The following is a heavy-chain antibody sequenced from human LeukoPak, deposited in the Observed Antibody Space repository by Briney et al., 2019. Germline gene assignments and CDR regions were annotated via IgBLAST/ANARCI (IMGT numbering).Heavy chain of an antibody. D-gene: IGHD3-22*01. CDR2: ISGSGGST. V-gene: IGHV3-23*01. CDR1: GFTFSSYG. J-gene: IGHJ4*02. Sequence: GGSLRLSCAASGFTFSSYGMHWVRQAPGKGLEWVSAISGSGGSTYYADSVKGRFTISRDNSKNTLYLQMNSLRAEDTAVYYCAKEGGYSVGYFDYWGQGTLVTVSS. CDR3: AKEGGYSVGYFDY.